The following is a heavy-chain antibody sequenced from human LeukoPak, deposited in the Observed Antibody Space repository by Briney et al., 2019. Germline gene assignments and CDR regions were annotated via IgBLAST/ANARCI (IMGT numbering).Heavy chain of an antibody. Sequence: PGVSLRLFCAASGFTVRTYAMSWVRQAPGKGLEWVSGSSDSGDGTYYAESVKGRFTISRDNSKNTVFLQMNSLRADDTAKYYCAKDKAPGSWHTPSDFWGQGTLVTVSS. J-gene: IGHJ4*02. CDR3: AKDKAPGSWHTPSDF. CDR1: GFTVRTYA. V-gene: IGHV3-23*01. CDR2: SSDSGDGT. D-gene: IGHD6-13*01.